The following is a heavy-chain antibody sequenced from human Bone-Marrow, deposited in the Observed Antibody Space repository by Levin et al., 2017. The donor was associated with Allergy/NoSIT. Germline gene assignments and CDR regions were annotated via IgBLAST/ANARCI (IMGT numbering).Heavy chain of an antibody. CDR3: AKRAGFRTPYEDAGMDV. D-gene: IGHD3/OR15-3a*01. CDR1: GFTFRDYA. J-gene: IGHJ6*02. Sequence: PGESLKISCTASGFTFRDYAMTWVRQAPGKGLEWVSGITQSSAGTYYADSVKGRFTVSRDNSRNTVFLQMDSLTADDTAVYYCAKRAGFRTPYEDAGMDVWGQGTTVTVSS. CDR2: ITQSSAGT. V-gene: IGHV3-23*01.